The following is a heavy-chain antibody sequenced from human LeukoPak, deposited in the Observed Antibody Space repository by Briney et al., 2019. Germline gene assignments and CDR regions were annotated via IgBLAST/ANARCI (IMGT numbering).Heavy chain of an antibody. CDR1: GFTFSSYG. Sequence: PGGSLRLSCAASGFTFSSYGMHWVRQAPGKGLEWVAVKSYDGSNKYYADSVKGRFTISRDNSKNTLYLQMNSLRAEDTAVYYCAKAHPPAYGMDVWGQGTTVTVSS. CDR3: AKAHPPAYGMDV. CDR2: KSYDGSNK. J-gene: IGHJ6*02. V-gene: IGHV3-30*18.